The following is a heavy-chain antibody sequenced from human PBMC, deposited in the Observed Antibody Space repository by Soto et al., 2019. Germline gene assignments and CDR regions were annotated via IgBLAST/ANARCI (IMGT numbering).Heavy chain of an antibody. D-gene: IGHD6-19*01. J-gene: IGHJ3*01. Sequence: PGGSLRLSCAASVFTLSTYGMSWVRQAPGKGLEWVSALRSGGTTYYADSVRGRFTISSDNSKNTLYLQMNSLRAEDTAIYYCASSHMGFSWGQGTMVTVSS. CDR1: VFTLSTYG. V-gene: IGHV3-23*01. CDR2: LRSGGTT. CDR3: ASSHMGFS.